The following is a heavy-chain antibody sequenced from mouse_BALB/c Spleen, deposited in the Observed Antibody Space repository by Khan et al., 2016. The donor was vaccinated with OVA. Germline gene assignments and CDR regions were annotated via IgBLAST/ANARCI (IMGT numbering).Heavy chain of an antibody. D-gene: IGHD1-1*01. Sequence: VQLQESGAELAKPGASVKMSCKASGYTFTNYWMHWVKQRPGQGLEWIGYINPSTDYTEYNQKFKDKASLTADKSSSTAYMQRTSLTSEDSALYYCVNHGSSSAWFTYWGQGTLVTGSA. CDR1: GYTFTNYW. V-gene: IGHV1-7*01. CDR2: INPSTDYT. J-gene: IGHJ3*01. CDR3: VNHGSSSAWFTY.